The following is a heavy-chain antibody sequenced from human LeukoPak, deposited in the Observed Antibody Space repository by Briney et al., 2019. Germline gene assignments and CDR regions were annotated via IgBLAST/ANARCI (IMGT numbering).Heavy chain of an antibody. D-gene: IGHD3-10*01. V-gene: IGHV3-48*03. CDR3: ARGLWFGELSYFDY. CDR1: GFTFSSYE. Sequence: QPGGSLRLSCAASGFTFSSYEMNWVRQAPGKGLEWVSYISSSGSTIYYADSVKGRFTISRENAKNSLYLQMNSLRAEDTAVYYCARGLWFGELSYFDYWGQGTLDTVSS. J-gene: IGHJ4*02. CDR2: ISSSGSTI.